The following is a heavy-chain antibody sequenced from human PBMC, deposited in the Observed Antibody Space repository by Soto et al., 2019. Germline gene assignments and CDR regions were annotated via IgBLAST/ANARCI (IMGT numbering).Heavy chain of an antibody. D-gene: IGHD4-4*01. CDR2: ISSSGSTI. J-gene: IGHJ4*02. Sequence: GGSLRLSCAASGFTFSDYYMSWIRQAPGKGLEWVSYISSSGSTIYYADSVKGRFTISRDNAKNSLYLQMNSLRAEDTAVYYCARDKRGYSNYVGYFDYWGQGTLVTVSS. CDR1: GFTFSDYY. V-gene: IGHV3-11*01. CDR3: ARDKRGYSNYVGYFDY.